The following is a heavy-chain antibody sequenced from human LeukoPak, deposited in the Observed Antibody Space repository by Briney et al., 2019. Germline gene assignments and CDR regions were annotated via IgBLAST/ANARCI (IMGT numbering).Heavy chain of an antibody. V-gene: IGHV3-23*01. CDR3: ARDPNTGFDY. D-gene: IGHD4-17*01. CDR1: GIIFSSHA. CDR2: ISGSGGTT. J-gene: IGHJ4*02. Sequence: GGSLRLSCAASGIIFSSHAISWVRQAPGKGLEWVSAISGSGGTTYYADSVKGRFTISRDNSKNTLYLQMNSLRAEDTAVYYCARDPNTGFDYWGQGTLVTVSS.